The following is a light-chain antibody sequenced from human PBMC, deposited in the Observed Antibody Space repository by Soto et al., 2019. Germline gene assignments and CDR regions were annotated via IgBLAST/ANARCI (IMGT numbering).Light chain of an antibody. CDR1: ITDVDNYDY. J-gene: IGLJ1*01. CDR3: TSYTSSTPFYV. CDR2: DVS. Sequence: QSALAQPASVSGSPGQSIAISCTGVITDVDNYDYVSWYQQHPGQVPQLIIYDVSNRPSGVSDRFSGSKSGNTASLTISGLQAEDEADYYCTSYTSSTPFYVFGTGTKVTVL. V-gene: IGLV2-14*03.